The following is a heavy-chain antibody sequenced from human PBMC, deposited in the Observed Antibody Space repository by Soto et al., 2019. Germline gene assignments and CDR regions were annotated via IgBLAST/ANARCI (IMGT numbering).Heavy chain of an antibody. CDR2: ISYDGSNK. V-gene: IGHV3-30-3*01. J-gene: IGHJ3*02. D-gene: IGHD6-19*01. Sequence: GGSLRLSCAASGFTFSSYAMHWVRQAPGKGLEWVAVISYDGSNKYYADSVKGRFTISRDNSKNTLYLQMNSLRAEDTAVYYYARGLIAVAYYVFDIWGQGTMVTVSS. CDR1: GFTFSSYA. CDR3: ARGLIAVAYYVFDI.